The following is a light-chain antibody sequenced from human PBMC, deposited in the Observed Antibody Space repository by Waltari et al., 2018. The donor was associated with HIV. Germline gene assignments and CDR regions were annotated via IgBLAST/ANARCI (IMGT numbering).Light chain of an antibody. CDR1: TSNIGYNY. CDR2: RND. CDR3: ATWDDGLSGRRV. J-gene: IGLJ3*02. V-gene: IGLV1-47*01. Sequence: QYVLTQPPSASGTPGQRVTISCSGSTSNIGYNYVYWYQQFPGTAPKLLIYRNDQQPSGVPDRFSGAKSGTSASLAITGLRAEDEADYYCATWDDGLSGRRVFGGGTKLTVL.